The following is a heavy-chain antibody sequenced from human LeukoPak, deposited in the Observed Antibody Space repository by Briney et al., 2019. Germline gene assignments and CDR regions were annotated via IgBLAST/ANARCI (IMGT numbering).Heavy chain of an antibody. Sequence: GRSLRLSCATSGFTFDDYAIHWVRQAPGKGLEWVSGISGNSGSIGYADSVKGRFTISRDNAKNSLYLQMNSLRAEDTALYYCAKALVRAGYYYGMDVWGQGTTVTVSS. V-gene: IGHV3-9*01. CDR2: ISGNSGSI. CDR1: GFTFDDYA. CDR3: AKALVRAGYYYGMDV. J-gene: IGHJ6*02. D-gene: IGHD6-13*01.